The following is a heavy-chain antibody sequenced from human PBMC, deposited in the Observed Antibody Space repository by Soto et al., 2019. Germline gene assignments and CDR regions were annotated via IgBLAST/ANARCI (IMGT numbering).Heavy chain of an antibody. V-gene: IGHV4-4*02. CDR3: ARVGYYGAGSLRCFDP. CDR1: GGSISSSNW. Sequence: SETLSLTCAVSGGSISSSNWWSCVRQPPGKGLEWIGEIYHSGSTNYNPSLKSRVTISVDKSNNQFSLKLSSVTAADTAVYYCARVGYYGAGSLRCFDPWGQGTLVTVSS. D-gene: IGHD3-10*01. CDR2: IYHSGST. J-gene: IGHJ5*01.